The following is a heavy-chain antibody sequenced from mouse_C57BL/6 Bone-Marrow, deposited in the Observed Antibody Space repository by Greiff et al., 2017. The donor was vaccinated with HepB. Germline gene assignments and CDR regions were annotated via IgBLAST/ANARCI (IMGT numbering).Heavy chain of an antibody. CDR2: IDPEDGET. Sequence: VQLQQSGAELVKPGASVKLSCTASGFNIKDYYMHWVKQRTEQGLEWIGRIDPEDGETKYVPKFQGKATITADTSSNTAYLQLSSLTSEDTAVYYCARERVAYYSNSAWFAYWGQGTLVTVSA. V-gene: IGHV14-2*01. D-gene: IGHD2-5*01. CDR1: GFNIKDYY. CDR3: ARERVAYYSNSAWFAY. J-gene: IGHJ3*01.